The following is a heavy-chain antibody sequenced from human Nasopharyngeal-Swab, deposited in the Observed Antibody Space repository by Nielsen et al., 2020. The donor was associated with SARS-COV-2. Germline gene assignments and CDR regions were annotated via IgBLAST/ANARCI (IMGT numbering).Heavy chain of an antibody. CDR2: ISRTSSMI. CDR3: ARDLIPDYGGYQDGYYMDV. D-gene: IGHD4-23*01. CDR1: GFSFSTFG. Sequence: GESLKISCAASGFSFSTFGMNWVRQAPGKGPQWVSYISRTSSMIYYTDSVKGRFTISRDDAKNSLFLQMTSLRAEDSAVYYCARDLIPDYGGYQDGYYMDVWGKGTTVTVSS. V-gene: IGHV3-48*01. J-gene: IGHJ6*03.